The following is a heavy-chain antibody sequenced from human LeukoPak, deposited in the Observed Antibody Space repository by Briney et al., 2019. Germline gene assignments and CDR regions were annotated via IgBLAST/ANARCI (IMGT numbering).Heavy chain of an antibody. CDR1: GGTFSSYA. V-gene: IGHV1-69*13. Sequence: ASVKVSCKASGGTFSSYAISWVRQAPGQGLEWMGGIISIFGTANYAQKFQGRVTITADESTSTAYMELSSLRSEDTAVYYCATDVSGYDVGYYYGMDVWGQGTTVTVSS. CDR2: IISIFGTA. CDR3: ATDVSGYDVGYYYGMDV. J-gene: IGHJ6*02. D-gene: IGHD5-12*01.